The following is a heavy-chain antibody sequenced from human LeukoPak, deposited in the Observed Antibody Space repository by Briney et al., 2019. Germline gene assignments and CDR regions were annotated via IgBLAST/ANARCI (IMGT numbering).Heavy chain of an antibody. V-gene: IGHV1-18*01. Sequence: ASVKVSCKPSGYTFTSYGISWVRQAPGQGLEWMGWISAYNGNTNYAQKLQGRVTRTTDTSTRTAYMELRSLRSDDTAVYYCGSLGYSYAWDYYYYYGMDVWGQGTTVTVSS. CDR2: ISAYNGNT. CDR3: GSLGYSYAWDYYYYYGMDV. J-gene: IGHJ6*02. D-gene: IGHD5-18*01. CDR1: GYTFTSYG.